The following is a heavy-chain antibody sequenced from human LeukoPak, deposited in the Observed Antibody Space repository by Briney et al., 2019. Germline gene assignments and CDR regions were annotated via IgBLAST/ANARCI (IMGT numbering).Heavy chain of an antibody. J-gene: IGHJ4*02. Sequence: GGSLRLSCAASGFTFSSYAMSWVRQAPGKGLEWVSAISGSGGSTYYADSVKGRFTISRDNYKNTLYLQMNSLRAEDTAVYYCAKWRGDSGRAFDYWGQGTLVTVSS. CDR3: AKWRGDSGRAFDY. V-gene: IGHV3-23*01. CDR1: GFTFSSYA. D-gene: IGHD2-21*02. CDR2: ISGSGGST.